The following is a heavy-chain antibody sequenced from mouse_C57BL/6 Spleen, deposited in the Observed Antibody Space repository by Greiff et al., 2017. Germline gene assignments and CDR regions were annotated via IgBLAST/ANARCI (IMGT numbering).Heavy chain of an antibody. CDR1: GYTFTGYD. CDR2: IYPNYGTT. V-gene: IGHV1-39*01. Sequence: EVQLQESGPELVKPGASVKISCKASGYTFTGYDMNWVKQSNGKSLEWIGVIYPNYGTTSYNQKFKGKATLTVDQSSSTAYMQLNGLTSEDSAVYYCARKANYGSGDVTDWYIDVWGTGTSVTVSS. CDR3: ARKANYGSGDVTDWYIDV. J-gene: IGHJ1*03. D-gene: IGHD1-1*01.